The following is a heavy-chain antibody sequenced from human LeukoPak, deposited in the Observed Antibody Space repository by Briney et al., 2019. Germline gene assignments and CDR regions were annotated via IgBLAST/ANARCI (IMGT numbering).Heavy chain of an antibody. CDR2: ISGSGDST. J-gene: IGHJ3*02. V-gene: IGHV3-23*01. Sequence: GGSLRLSCAASGFTFSSYAMSWVRQAPGKGLEWVSTISGSGDSTYYADSVKGRFTISRDNSKNTLYLQMNSLRAEDTAVYYCVRNTVTDDGFDIWGQGTMVTVSP. CDR3: VRNTVTDDGFDI. D-gene: IGHD4-17*01. CDR1: GFTFSSYA.